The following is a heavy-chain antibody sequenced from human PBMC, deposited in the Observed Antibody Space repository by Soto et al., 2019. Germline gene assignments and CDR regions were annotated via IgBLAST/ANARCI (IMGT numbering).Heavy chain of an antibody. CDR3: ARDHNWGFDY. Sequence: EVQLAESGGGLVQPGGSLRLSCAVSGFTFSSFPMNWVRQAPGRGLEWVSNSRADNDAKYYAGSVRGRFTVSRDKAKNLLYLQINNLRDEDTAVYYCARDHNWGFDYWGQGALVTVSS. CDR1: GFTFSSFP. CDR2: SRADNDAK. D-gene: IGHD7-27*01. V-gene: IGHV3-48*02. J-gene: IGHJ4*02.